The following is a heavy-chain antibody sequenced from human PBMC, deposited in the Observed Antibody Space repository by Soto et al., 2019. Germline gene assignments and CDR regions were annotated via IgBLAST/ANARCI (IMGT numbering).Heavy chain of an antibody. J-gene: IGHJ4*02. CDR1: GFTFSSYS. V-gene: IGHV3-21*01. D-gene: IGHD5-12*01. CDR2: ISSSSSYI. CDR3: ARDIGGYSGYANAY. Sequence: EVQLVESGGGLVKPGGSLRLSCAASGFTFSSYSMNWVRQAPGKGLEWVSSISSSSSYIYYADSVKGRFTISRDNAXNSLYLQMNSLRAEDTAVYYCARDIGGYSGYANAYWGQGTLVTVSS.